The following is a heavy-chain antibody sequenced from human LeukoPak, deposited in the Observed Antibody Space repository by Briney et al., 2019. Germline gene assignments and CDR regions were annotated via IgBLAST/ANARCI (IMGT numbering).Heavy chain of an antibody. CDR2: INPNSGGT. CDR1: AYTFTGYY. CDR3: ASLGRYCSGGSCYLYFDY. D-gene: IGHD2-15*01. V-gene: IGHV1-2*06. Sequence: ASVKVSCKASAYTFTGYYMHWVRQAPGQGLEWMGRINPNSGGTNYAQKIQGRVTMTRDTSISTAYMELSRLRSDDTAVYYCASLGRYCSGGSCYLYFDYWGQGTLVTVSS. J-gene: IGHJ4*02.